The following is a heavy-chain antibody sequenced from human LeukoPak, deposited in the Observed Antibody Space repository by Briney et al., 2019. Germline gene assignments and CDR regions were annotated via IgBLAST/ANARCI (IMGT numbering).Heavy chain of an antibody. V-gene: IGHV4-34*01. Sequence: SETLSLTCAVYGGSFSGYYWSWIRQPLGKGLEWIGEINHSGSTNYNPSLKSRVTISVDTSKNQFSLKLSSVTAADTAVYYCARRTTFITMVRGKGTPTPEFDYWGQGTLVTVSS. D-gene: IGHD3-10*01. CDR3: ARRTTFITMVRGKGTPTPEFDY. J-gene: IGHJ4*02. CDR1: GGSFSGYY. CDR2: INHSGST.